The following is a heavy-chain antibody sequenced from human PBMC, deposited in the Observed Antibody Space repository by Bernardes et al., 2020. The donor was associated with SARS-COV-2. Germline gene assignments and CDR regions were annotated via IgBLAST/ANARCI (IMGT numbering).Heavy chain of an antibody. CDR2: INPNSGGT. D-gene: IGHD3-3*01. Sequence: ASVKVSCKASGYTFTGYYMHWVRQAPGQGLEWMGWINPNSGGTNYAQKFQGRVTMTRDTSISTAYMELSRLRSDDTAVYYCARDRIDFWSIYYYYGMDVWGQGTTITGSS. CDR3: ARDRIDFWSIYYYYGMDV. V-gene: IGHV1-2*02. J-gene: IGHJ6*02. CDR1: GYTFTGYY.